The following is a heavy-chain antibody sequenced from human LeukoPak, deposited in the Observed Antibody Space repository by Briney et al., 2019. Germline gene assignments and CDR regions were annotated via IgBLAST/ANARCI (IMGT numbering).Heavy chain of an antibody. J-gene: IGHJ4*02. CDR1: GFTFSSYA. V-gene: IGHV3-64*01. D-gene: IGHD3-3*01. Sequence: GGSLRLSCAASGFTFSSYAMHWVRQAPGKGLEYVSAISSNGGSTYYANSVKGRFTISRDNSKNTLYPQMGSLRAEDMAVYYCARGLITIFGVVFDYWGQGTLVTVSS. CDR2: ISSNGGST. CDR3: ARGLITIFGVVFDY.